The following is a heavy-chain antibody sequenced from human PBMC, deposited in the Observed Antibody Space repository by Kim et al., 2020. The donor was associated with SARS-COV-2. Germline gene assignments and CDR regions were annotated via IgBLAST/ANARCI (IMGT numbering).Heavy chain of an antibody. D-gene: IGHD6-13*01. Sequence: SETLSLTCTVSGGSISSSSYYWGWIRQPPGKGLEWIGSIYYSGSTYYNPSLKSRVTISVHTSKNQFSLKLSSVTAADTAVYYCARPNIAAAGIYFDYWGQGTLVTVSS. J-gene: IGHJ4*02. V-gene: IGHV4-39*01. CDR1: GGSISSSSYY. CDR3: ARPNIAAAGIYFDY. CDR2: IYYSGST.